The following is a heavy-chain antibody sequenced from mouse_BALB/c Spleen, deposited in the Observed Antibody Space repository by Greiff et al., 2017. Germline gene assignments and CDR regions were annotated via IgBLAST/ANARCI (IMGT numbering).Heavy chain of an antibody. CDR2: ISSGGST. CDR3: ARAYYGSSYPYYFDY. V-gene: IGHV5-6-5*01. J-gene: IGHJ2*01. Sequence: DGQLVESGGGLVKPGGSLKLSCAASGFTFSSYAMSWVRQTPEKRLEWVASISSGGSTYYPDSVKGRFTISRDNARNILYLQMSSLRSEDTAMYYCARAYYGSSYPYYFDYWGQGTTLTVSS. D-gene: IGHD1-1*01. CDR1: GFTFSSYA.